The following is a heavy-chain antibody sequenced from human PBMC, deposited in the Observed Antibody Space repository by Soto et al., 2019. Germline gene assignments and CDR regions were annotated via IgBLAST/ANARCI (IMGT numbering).Heavy chain of an antibody. J-gene: IGHJ6*02. CDR3: AKTGGYSGYDLSNLYGMDV. CDR2: ISGSGGST. V-gene: IGHV3-23*01. Sequence: PGGSLRLSCAASGFTFSSYAMSWVRQAPGKGLEWVSAISGSGGSTYYADSVKGRFTISRDNSKNTLYLQMNSLRAEDTAVYYCAKTGGYSGYDLSNLYGMDVWGQGTTVTVSS. CDR1: GFTFSSYA. D-gene: IGHD5-12*01.